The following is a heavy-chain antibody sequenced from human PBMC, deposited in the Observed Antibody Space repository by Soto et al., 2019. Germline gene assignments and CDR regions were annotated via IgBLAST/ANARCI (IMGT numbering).Heavy chain of an antibody. CDR2: ISWNSGSI. Sequence: GGSLRLSCAASGFTFDDYAMHWVRQAPGKGLEWVSGISWNSGSIGYADSVKGRFTISRDNAKNSLYLQMNSLRAEDTALYYCAKDTSYGDYYYGMDVWGQGTTVTVSS. J-gene: IGHJ6*02. V-gene: IGHV3-9*01. CDR3: AKDTSYGDYYYGMDV. CDR1: GFTFDDYA. D-gene: IGHD5-18*01.